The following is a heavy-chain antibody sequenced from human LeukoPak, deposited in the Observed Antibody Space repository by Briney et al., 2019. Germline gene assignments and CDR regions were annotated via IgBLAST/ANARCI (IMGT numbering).Heavy chain of an antibody. CDR3: ARGIYWSLDS. V-gene: IGHV3-23*01. D-gene: IGHD1-1*01. CDR1: GFTFSSSD. CDR2: INLSGGST. J-gene: IGHJ4*02. Sequence: GGSLRLSCAASGFTFSSSDMSWVRQAPGKGLEWVSAINLSGGSTYYADSVKGRFTISRDNSRNTVSLQMNSLRVEDTAVYYCARGIYWSLDSWGQGTLVTVSS.